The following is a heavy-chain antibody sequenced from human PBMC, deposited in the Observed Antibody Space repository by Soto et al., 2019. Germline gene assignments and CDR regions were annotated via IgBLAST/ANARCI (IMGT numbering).Heavy chain of an antibody. CDR3: ARESGYGSMDV. J-gene: IGHJ6*03. D-gene: IGHD5-12*01. V-gene: IGHV1-3*01. Sequence: GASVKVSCKASGYTFTSYAMHWVRQAPGQRLEWMGWINAGNGNTKYSQKFQGTVTITRDTSASTAYMELSSLISEDTAVYYCARESGYGSMDVWGKGTTVTVSS. CDR1: GYTFTSYA. CDR2: INAGNGNT.